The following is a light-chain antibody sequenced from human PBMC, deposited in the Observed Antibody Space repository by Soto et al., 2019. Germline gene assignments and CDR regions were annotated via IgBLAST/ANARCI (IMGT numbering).Light chain of an antibody. CDR2: DAS. V-gene: IGKV1-33*01. CDR3: QQPKSGPLT. Sequence: DIQMTQSPSSLSASVGDRITITCQASQDINKYLNWYQQKLGKAPKLLIYDASNLQRGVPSRFSGSGSGTQFSLTISSLQPEDIATYYCQQPKSGPLTFGGGTKVDIK. J-gene: IGKJ4*01. CDR1: QDINKY.